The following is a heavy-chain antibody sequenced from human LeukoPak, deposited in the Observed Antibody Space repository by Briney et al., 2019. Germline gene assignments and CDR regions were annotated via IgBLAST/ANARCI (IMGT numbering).Heavy chain of an antibody. Sequence: ASVKVSCKASGYTFTGYYMHWVRQAPGQGLEWMGWINPNSGGTNYAQKFQGRVTMTRDTSISTAYMELSRLRSDDTAVYYCARGPLYDFWSGYSFGNWFDPWGQGTLVTVSS. J-gene: IGHJ5*02. CDR2: INPNSGGT. CDR3: ARGPLYDFWSGYSFGNWFDP. V-gene: IGHV1-2*02. D-gene: IGHD3-3*01. CDR1: GYTFTGYY.